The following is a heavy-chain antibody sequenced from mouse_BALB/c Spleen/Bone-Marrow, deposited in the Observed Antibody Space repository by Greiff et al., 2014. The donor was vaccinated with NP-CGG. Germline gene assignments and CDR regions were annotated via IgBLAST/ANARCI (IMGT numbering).Heavy chain of an antibody. CDR2: IDPANGNT. CDR1: GFYIKDSY. D-gene: IGHD1-1*01. Sequence: EVQLQQSGTELVKPGASVKLSCTASGFYIKDSYMHWVKQRPEQGLEWIGRIDPANGNTSYDSKFQGKATITADTSSNTAYLQITSLTSEDDAVDYCARAYYYCSNYYAIDDWGEGTAVTVSS. J-gene: IGHJ4*01. V-gene: IGHV14-3*02. CDR3: ARAYYYCSNYYAIDD.